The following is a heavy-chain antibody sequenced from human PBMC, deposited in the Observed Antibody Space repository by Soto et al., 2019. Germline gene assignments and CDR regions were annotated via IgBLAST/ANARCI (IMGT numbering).Heavy chain of an antibody. CDR2: ISYDGSNK. Sequence: QPGGSLRLSCAASGFTFSSYGMHWVRQAPGKGLEWVAVISYDGSNKYYADSVKGRFTISRDNSKNTLYLQMNSLRAEDTAVYYCAKDPYNWNDKDDAFDIWGQGTMVTVSS. J-gene: IGHJ3*02. CDR1: GFTFSSYG. D-gene: IGHD1-20*01. CDR3: AKDPYNWNDKDDAFDI. V-gene: IGHV3-30*18.